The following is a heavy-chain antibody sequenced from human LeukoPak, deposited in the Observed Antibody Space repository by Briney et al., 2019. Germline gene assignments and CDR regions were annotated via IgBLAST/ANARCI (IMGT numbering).Heavy chain of an antibody. D-gene: IGHD3-22*01. CDR1: GFTFSGSA. CDR3: SRRASDDSSGYYGY. J-gene: IGHJ4*02. CDR2: IRSKANNYAT. Sequence: GGSLRLSCAASGFTFSGSAIHWVRQASGKGLEWVGRIRSKANNYATAYAASVKGRFTISRDDSKNTAYLQMNSLKTEDTAVYYCSRRASDDSSGYYGYWGQGTLVTVSS. V-gene: IGHV3-73*01.